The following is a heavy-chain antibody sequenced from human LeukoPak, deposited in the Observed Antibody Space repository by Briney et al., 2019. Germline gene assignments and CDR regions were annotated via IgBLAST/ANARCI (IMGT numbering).Heavy chain of an antibody. CDR3: TIDLSPAHF. CDR1: GFTFSAYW. CDR2: VSGDGETT. V-gene: IGHV3-74*01. D-gene: IGHD2/OR15-2a*01. J-gene: IGHJ4*02. Sequence: GGSLRLSCATSGFTFSAYWMHWVRRAPGKGLVWVSRVSGDGETTVCADSVKGRFTISRDNARNTLYLQMSSLRVDDTAVYYCTIDLSPAHFWGQGTLVTVSS.